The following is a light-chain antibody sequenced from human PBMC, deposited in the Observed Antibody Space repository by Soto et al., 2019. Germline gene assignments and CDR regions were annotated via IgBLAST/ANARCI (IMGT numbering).Light chain of an antibody. CDR1: QSISSY. CDR2: AAS. V-gene: IGKV1-39*01. CDR3: QQCYTNPWT. Sequence: DIQMTQSPSSLSASVGDRVTITCRASQSISSYFNWYQQKPGKAPKLLIYAASSLQSGVPSRFSGSGSGTDFTLTISSLQPEDFSTYYCQQCYTNPWTFGQGTKVEIK. J-gene: IGKJ1*01.